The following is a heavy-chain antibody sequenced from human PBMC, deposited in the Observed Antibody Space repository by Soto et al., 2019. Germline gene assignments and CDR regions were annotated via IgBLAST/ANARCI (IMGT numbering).Heavy chain of an antibody. CDR1: GYTFTSYG. D-gene: IGHD3-3*01. J-gene: IGHJ4*02. Sequence: ASVKVSCKASGYTFTSYGISWVRQAPGQGLEWKGWNSAYNGNTNYAQKLQGRVTMTTDTSTSTAYMELRSLRSDDTAVYYCARLSPTNLVSGYYIGYWGQGTLVTVSS. V-gene: IGHV1-18*01. CDR3: ARLSPTNLVSGYYIGY. CDR2: NSAYNGNT.